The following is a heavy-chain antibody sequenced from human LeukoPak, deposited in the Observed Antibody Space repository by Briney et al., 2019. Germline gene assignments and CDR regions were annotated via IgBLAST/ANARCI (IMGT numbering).Heavy chain of an antibody. V-gene: IGHV3-21*01. J-gene: IGHJ4*02. D-gene: IGHD1-26*01. CDR3: ATGEELQPFDY. CDR1: GFTFSSYS. Sequence: GGSLRLSCAASGFTFSSYSMNWVRQAPGKGLEWVSSISSGSSYIYYADSVKGRFTISRDNAKNSLYLQMNSLRAEDTAVYYCATGEELQPFDYWGQGTLVTVSS. CDR2: ISSGSSYI.